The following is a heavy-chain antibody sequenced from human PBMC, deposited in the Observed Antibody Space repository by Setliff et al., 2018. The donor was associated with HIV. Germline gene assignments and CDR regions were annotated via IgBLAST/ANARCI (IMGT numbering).Heavy chain of an antibody. CDR3: ARQDGRARYYFDS. CDR2: IYPGDSDT. D-gene: IGHD3-10*01. CDR1: GYSFVSYW. J-gene: IGHJ4*02. Sequence: GESLKISCQGFGYSFVSYWIAWVRQMPGKGLEWMGIIYPGDSDTRYSPSFQGQVTISADKSISTAYLQWTSLKASDTAVYFCARQDGRARYYFDSWGQGTLVTVSS. V-gene: IGHV5-51*01.